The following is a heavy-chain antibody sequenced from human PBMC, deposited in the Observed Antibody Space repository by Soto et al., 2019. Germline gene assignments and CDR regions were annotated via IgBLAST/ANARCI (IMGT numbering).Heavy chain of an antibody. CDR3: ARVAPADTAMVPLVAFDI. Sequence: PSETLSLTCTVSGGSINSDHYYWSWLRQPPGKGLEWLGYISYSGSTYYNPSLKSRIVISVDTSKNQFSLKLSSVTAADTAVYYCARVAPADTAMVPLVAFDIWGQGTMVTVS. CDR2: ISYSGST. D-gene: IGHD5-18*01. V-gene: IGHV4-30-4*01. J-gene: IGHJ3*02. CDR1: GGSINSDHYY.